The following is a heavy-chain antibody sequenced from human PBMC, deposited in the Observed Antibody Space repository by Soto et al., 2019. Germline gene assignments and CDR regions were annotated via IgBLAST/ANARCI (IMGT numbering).Heavy chain of an antibody. CDR1: GFTFSSYA. V-gene: IGHV3-23*01. CDR3: ANGCGGTCYSRIHY. D-gene: IGHD2-15*01. J-gene: IGHJ4*02. CDR2: ISDSGGST. Sequence: EVQLLESGGGLVQPGGSLRLSCAASGFTFSSYAMSWVRQAPGKGLEWVSGISDSGGSTYYADSVKGRLTISRDNSKNTLYLPMNSLRAEDTAVYYCANGCGGTCYSRIHYWGQGTLVTVSS.